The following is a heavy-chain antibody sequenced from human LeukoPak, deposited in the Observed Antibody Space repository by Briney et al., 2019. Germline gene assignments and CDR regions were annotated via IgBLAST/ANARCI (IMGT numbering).Heavy chain of an antibody. D-gene: IGHD1-1*01. CDR2: INHSGST. J-gene: IGHJ6*03. CDR1: GGSFSGYY. V-gene: IGHV4-34*01. Sequence: PSETLSLTCAVYGGSFSGYYWSWIRQPPGKGLEWIGEINHSGSTNYNPSLKSRVTISVDTSKNQFSLKLSSVTAADTAVYYCASILRYSGHYYYMDVWGKGTTVTASS. CDR3: ASILRYSGHYYYMDV.